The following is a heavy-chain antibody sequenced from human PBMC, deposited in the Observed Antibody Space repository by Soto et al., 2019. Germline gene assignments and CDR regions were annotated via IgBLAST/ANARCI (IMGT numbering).Heavy chain of an antibody. Sequence: GESLKISCKGSGYSFTSYWIGWVRQMPGKGLEWMGIIYPGDSDTRYSPSFQGQVTISADKSISTAYLQWSSLKASDTAMYYCARQPSRRRYCSGGSCHQPLDYWGQGTLVTVSS. CDR2: IYPGDSDT. D-gene: IGHD2-15*01. CDR3: ARQPSRRRYCSGGSCHQPLDY. J-gene: IGHJ4*02. V-gene: IGHV5-51*01. CDR1: GYSFTSYW.